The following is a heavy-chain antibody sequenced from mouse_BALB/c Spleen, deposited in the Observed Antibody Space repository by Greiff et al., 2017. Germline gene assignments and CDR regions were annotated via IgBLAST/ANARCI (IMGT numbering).Heavy chain of an antibody. Sequence: VQLQQSGPELVKPGASVKISCKASGYAFSSSWMNWVKQRPGQGLEWIGRIYPGDGATNYNGKFKGKATLTADKSSSTAYMQLSSLTSVDSAVYFCARCGTGGNYVGAMDYWGQGTTLTVSS. CDR3: ARCGTGGNYVGAMDY. CDR2: IYPGDGAT. V-gene: IGHV1-82*01. CDR1: GYAFSSSW. J-gene: IGHJ4*01. D-gene: IGHD2-1*01.